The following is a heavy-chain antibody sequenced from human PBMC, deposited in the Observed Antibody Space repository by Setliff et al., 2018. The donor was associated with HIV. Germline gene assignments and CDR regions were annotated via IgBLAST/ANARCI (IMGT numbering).Heavy chain of an antibody. V-gene: IGHV4-39*07. CDR1: GASSIYF. Sequence: ETLSLTCTVSGASSIYFWGWIRQPPGKGLEWIGSVYYSGSTYYNPSLKSRVTISMDTSKNQFSLKLNSVTAANTAVYYCAKDRSGSYRTFDYWGPGILVTVSS. J-gene: IGHJ4*02. CDR3: AKDRSGSYRTFDY. D-gene: IGHD1-26*01. CDR2: VYYSGST.